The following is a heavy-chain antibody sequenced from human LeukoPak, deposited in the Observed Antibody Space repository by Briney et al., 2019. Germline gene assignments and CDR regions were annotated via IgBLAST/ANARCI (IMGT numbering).Heavy chain of an antibody. J-gene: IGHJ5*02. Sequence: PGGSLRLSCAASGFTFSSYAMSWVRQAPGKGLERVSAISGSGGSTYYADSVKGRFTISRDNSKNTLYLQMNSLRAEDTAVYYCAKVPDGREANWFDPWGQGTLVTVSS. D-gene: IGHD1-14*01. CDR3: AKVPDGREANWFDP. CDR2: ISGSGGST. CDR1: GFTFSSYA. V-gene: IGHV3-23*01.